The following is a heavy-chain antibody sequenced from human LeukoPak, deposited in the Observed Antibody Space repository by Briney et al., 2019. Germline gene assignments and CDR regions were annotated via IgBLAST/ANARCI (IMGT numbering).Heavy chain of an antibody. J-gene: IGHJ4*02. CDR1: GFPFSSYW. CDR2: IKQDGSKK. V-gene: IGHV3-7*04. D-gene: IGHD5-24*01. Sequence: GGSLRLSCVASGFPFSSYWMTWVRQAPGKGLEWVANIKQDGSKKSYVDSVKGRFTISRDNAKNSLYLQMNSLRAEDTAIYYCTRVGYIDEGIDYWGQGTLVTVPS. CDR3: TRVGYIDEGIDY.